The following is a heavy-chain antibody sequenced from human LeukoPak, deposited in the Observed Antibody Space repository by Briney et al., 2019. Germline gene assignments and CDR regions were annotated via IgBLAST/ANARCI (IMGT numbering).Heavy chain of an antibody. Sequence: PGGSLRLSCAASGFTFSSYGMHWVRQAPGKGLEWVAVISYDGSNKYHADSVKGRFTISRDNSKNTLYLQMNSLRAEDTAVYYCAKAFMGPSAPLDDYWGQGTLVTVSS. CDR1: GFTFSSYG. CDR2: ISYDGSNK. V-gene: IGHV3-30*18. J-gene: IGHJ4*02. D-gene: IGHD1-26*01. CDR3: AKAFMGPSAPLDDY.